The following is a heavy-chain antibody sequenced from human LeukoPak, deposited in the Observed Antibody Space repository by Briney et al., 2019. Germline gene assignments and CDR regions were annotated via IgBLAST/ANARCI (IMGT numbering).Heavy chain of an antibody. V-gene: IGHV3-23*01. CDR2: ISGGGERT. J-gene: IGHJ5*02. CDR1: GIVFSRTA. D-gene: IGHD6-19*01. CDR3: GKDGGQYSSGPEFDP. Sequence: GGSLRLSCTASGIVFSRTAMNWARQSPGRGLEWPSAISGGGERTFCADSVKGRFTISRDNSKNMVYLQMNSLRADDTAIYYCGKDGGQYSSGPEFDPRGQGALVTVSS.